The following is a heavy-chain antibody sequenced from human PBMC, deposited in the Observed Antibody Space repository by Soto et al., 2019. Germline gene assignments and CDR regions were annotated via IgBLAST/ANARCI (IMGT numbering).Heavy chain of an antibody. D-gene: IGHD6-19*01. J-gene: IGHJ4*02. Sequence: GGSLRLSCAASGFTFSSYGMHWVRQAPGKGLEWVAVISYDGSNKYYADPVKGRFTISRDNSKNTLYLQMNSLRAEDTAVYYCAKGLKGVGSSGWGVPLFDYWGQGTLVTVSS. CDR2: ISYDGSNK. CDR1: GFTFSSYG. V-gene: IGHV3-30*18. CDR3: AKGLKGVGSSGWGVPLFDY.